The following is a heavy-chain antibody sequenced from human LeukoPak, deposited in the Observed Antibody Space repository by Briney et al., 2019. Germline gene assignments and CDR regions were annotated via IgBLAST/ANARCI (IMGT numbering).Heavy chain of an antibody. V-gene: IGHV3-53*01. CDR2: IYSGGST. CDR1: GFTVSSNY. D-gene: IGHD3-10*01. Sequence: GGSLRLSCAASGFTVSSNYMSWVRQAPGKGLEWVSVIYSGGSTHYADSVKGRFTISRDNSKNTLYLQMNSLRAEDTAVYYCARDFGYGSGGDWGQGTLVTVSS. CDR3: ARDFGYGSGGD. J-gene: IGHJ4*02.